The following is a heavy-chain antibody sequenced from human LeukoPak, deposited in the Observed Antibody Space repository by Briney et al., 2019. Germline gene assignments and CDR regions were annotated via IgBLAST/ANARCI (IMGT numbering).Heavy chain of an antibody. J-gene: IGHJ4*02. Sequence: GASVKVSCKASGGTFSSYAISWVRQAPGQGLEWMGRIIPILGIANYAQKFQGRVTITADKSTSTAYMELSSLRSEDTAVYYCARHSYSSGYHYFDYWGQGTLVTVSS. CDR1: GGTFSSYA. D-gene: IGHD6-19*01. CDR3: ARHSYSSGYHYFDY. V-gene: IGHV1-69*04. CDR2: IIPILGIA.